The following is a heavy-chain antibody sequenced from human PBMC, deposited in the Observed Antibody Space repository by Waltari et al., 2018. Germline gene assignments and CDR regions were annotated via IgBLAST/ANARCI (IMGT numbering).Heavy chain of an antibody. V-gene: IGHV4-39*01. D-gene: IGHD3-3*01. Sequence: QLQLQESGPGLVKPSETRSLTCTVPGGSISSSSYHWGWIRQPPGKGLEWIGSIYYSGSTSYNPSLKSRVTISVDTSKNQFSLKLSSVTAADTAVYYCARSRGITIFGVVIDWFDPWGQGTLVTVSS. CDR3: ARSRGITIFGVVIDWFDP. CDR2: IYYSGST. CDR1: GGSISSSSYH. J-gene: IGHJ5*02.